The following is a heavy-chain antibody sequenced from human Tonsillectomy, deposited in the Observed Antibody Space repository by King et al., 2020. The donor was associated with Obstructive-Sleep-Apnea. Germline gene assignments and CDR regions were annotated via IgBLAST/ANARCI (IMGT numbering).Heavy chain of an antibody. CDR1: GFTFSSFA. D-gene: IGHD3-3*01. V-gene: IGHV3-23*04. Sequence: VQLVESGGGLVPPGGSLRLSCAASGFTFSSFAMSWVRQAPGKGLEWGSGISGSGGNTYYEDSVKGRFPLSKDNSKNTPYLQMNSLRAEDTAVYYCAKEERITIFGVAPYGMDVWGQGTTVTVSS. CDR2: ISGSGGNT. CDR3: AKEERITIFGVAPYGMDV. J-gene: IGHJ6*02.